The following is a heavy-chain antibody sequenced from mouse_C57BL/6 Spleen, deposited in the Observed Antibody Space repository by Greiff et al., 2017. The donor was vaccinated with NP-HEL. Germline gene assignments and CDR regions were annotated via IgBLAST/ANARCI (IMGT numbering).Heavy chain of an antibody. V-gene: IGHV1-9*01. Sequence: QVQLQQSGAELMKPGASVKLSCKATGYTFTGYWIEWVKQRPGHGLEWIGEILPGSGSTNYNEKFKSKATLTVDTSSSTAYMQLSSLTSEDSAVYYCARNPSHYYGSRYAMDYWGQGTSVTVSS. D-gene: IGHD1-1*01. CDR3: ARNPSHYYGSRYAMDY. J-gene: IGHJ4*01. CDR1: GYTFTGYW. CDR2: ILPGSGST.